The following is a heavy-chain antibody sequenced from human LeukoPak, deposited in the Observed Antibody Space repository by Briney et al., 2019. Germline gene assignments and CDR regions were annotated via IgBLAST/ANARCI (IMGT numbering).Heavy chain of an antibody. D-gene: IGHD6-13*01. CDR3: ARGYGYVVHDFDY. CDR1: GGSFSGYY. CDR2: INHSGST. J-gene: IGHJ4*02. Sequence: SETLSLTCAVYGGSFSGYYWSWIRQPPGKGLEWIGEINHSGSTNYNPSLKSRLTISVDTTKNQFSLKLSSVTAADTAVYYCARGYGYVVHDFDYWGQGTLVTVSS. V-gene: IGHV4-34*01.